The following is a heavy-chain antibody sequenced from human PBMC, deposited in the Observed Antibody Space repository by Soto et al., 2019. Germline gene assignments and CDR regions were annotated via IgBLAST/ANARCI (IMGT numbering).Heavy chain of an antibody. V-gene: IGHV4-59*01. D-gene: IGHD3-22*01. CDR2: IYYSGST. CDR3: ARDPGSHYDSSGYSYYYYYYGRDV. Sequence: SETLSLTCTVSGGSISSYYWSWIRQPPGKGLEWIGYIYYSGSTNYNPSLKSRVTISVDTSKNQFSLKLSSVTAAATAVYYCARDPGSHYDSSGYSYYYYYYGRDVWGQGTTVTVS. CDR1: GGSISSYY. J-gene: IGHJ6*02.